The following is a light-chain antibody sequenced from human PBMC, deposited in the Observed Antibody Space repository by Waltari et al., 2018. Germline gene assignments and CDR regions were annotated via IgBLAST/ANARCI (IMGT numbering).Light chain of an antibody. CDR2: YVT. J-gene: IGLJ3*02. CDR1: GSAIDDSDV. V-gene: IGLV2-14*03. Sequence: QSALTHPASVTGSPGQSITISSTGIGSAIDDSDVASWYQHQPGKPPRVIIYYVTNRPSGIYHRFSASKSANTASLTISGLQPEDEGDYYCTSQALDGVVLFGGGTQVTV. CDR3: TSQALDGVVL.